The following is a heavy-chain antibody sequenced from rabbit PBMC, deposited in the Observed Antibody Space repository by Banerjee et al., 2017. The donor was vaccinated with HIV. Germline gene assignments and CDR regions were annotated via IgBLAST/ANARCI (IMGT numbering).Heavy chain of an antibody. D-gene: IGHD4-1*01. Sequence: QEQLEESGGGLVKPEGSLTLTCTASGFSFSYGYVMCWVRQAPGKGLEWIACIYAGSSDSTYYASWAKGRFTISKTSSTTVTLQMTSLTAADTATYFCARDLAGVIGWNFNFWGPGTLVTVS. CDR1: GFSFSYGYV. CDR2: IYAGSSDST. V-gene: IGHV1S45*01. J-gene: IGHJ4*01. CDR3: ARDLAGVIGWNFNF.